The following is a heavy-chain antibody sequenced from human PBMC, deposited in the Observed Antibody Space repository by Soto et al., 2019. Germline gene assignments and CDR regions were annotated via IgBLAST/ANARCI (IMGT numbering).Heavy chain of an antibody. Sequence: QVQLVESGGGVVQPGRSLRLSCAASGFTFSSYGMHWVRQAPGKGLGWVAVISYDGSNKYYADSVKGRFTISRDNSKNTLYLQRNSLRAEDTAVYYCAKEGSTVTTWDMELTDYWGQGTLVTVSS. V-gene: IGHV3-30*18. CDR3: AKEGSTVTTWDMELTDY. J-gene: IGHJ4*02. CDR2: ISYDGSNK. CDR1: GFTFSSYG. D-gene: IGHD4-4*01.